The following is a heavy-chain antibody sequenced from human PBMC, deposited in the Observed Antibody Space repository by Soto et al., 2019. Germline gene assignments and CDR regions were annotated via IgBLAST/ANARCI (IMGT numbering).Heavy chain of an antibody. J-gene: IGHJ4*02. Sequence: GGSLRLSCAASGFTFSSYSMHWVRQAPGKGLEWVAVISYDGSNKYYADSVKGRFTISRDNSKNTLYLQMNSLRAEDTAVFYCTATLGVVGVTTGFDYWGQGTLVTVSS. CDR3: TATLGVVGVTTGFDY. CDR2: ISYDGSNK. D-gene: IGHD1-26*01. CDR1: GFTFSSYS. V-gene: IGHV3-30-3*01.